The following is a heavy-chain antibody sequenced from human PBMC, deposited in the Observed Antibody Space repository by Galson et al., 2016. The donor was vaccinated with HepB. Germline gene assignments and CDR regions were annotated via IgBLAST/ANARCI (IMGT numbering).Heavy chain of an antibody. V-gene: IGHV3-30*18. Sequence: SCAASGFTFSSYGMHWVRQAPGKGLEWVAVISYDGTNKYYEDSVKGRFTISRDNSKNTLYLQMNSLRAEDTAVNYCAKGDILAATHNTAFDIWGQGTMVTVSS. J-gene: IGHJ3*02. D-gene: IGHD2-15*01. CDR2: ISYDGTNK. CDR1: GFTFSSYG. CDR3: AKGDILAATHNTAFDI.